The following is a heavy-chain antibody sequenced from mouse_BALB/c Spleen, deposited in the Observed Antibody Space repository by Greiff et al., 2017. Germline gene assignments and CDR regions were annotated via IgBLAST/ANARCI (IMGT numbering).Heavy chain of an antibody. CDR2: IWAGGST. Sequence: VKLVESGPGLVAPSQSLSITCTVSGFSLTSYGVHWVRQPPGKGLEWLGVIWAGGSTNYYSALMSRLSISKDNSKSQVFLKMNSLQTDDTAMYYFARDGDYGYGKESFWYFDVWGAGTTVTVSS. CDR1: GFSLTSYG. J-gene: IGHJ1*01. CDR3: ARDGDYGYGKESFWYFDV. D-gene: IGHD1-2*01. V-gene: IGHV2-9*02.